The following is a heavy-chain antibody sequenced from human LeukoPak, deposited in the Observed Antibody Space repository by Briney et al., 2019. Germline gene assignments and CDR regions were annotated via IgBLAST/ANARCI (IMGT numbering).Heavy chain of an antibody. CDR2: IGGSGGST. CDR3: AKDRGYSGYDFFDY. D-gene: IGHD5-12*01. Sequence: GGTLRLSCAASGFTFSSYGMSWVRQAPGKGLEWVSVIGGSGGSTYYADSVKGRFTISRDNSKNTLYLQMNSLRAEDTAVYYCAKDRGYSGYDFFDYWGQGTLVTVSS. CDR1: GFTFSSYG. V-gene: IGHV3-23*01. J-gene: IGHJ4*02.